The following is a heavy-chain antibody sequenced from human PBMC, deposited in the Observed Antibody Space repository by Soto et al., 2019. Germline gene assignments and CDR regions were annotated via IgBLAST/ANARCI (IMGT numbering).Heavy chain of an antibody. V-gene: IGHV3-30-3*01. Sequence: QVQLVESGGGVVQPGRSLRLSCAASGFTFSRSGLHWVRQAPGKGLEWVAVISYDGGNEHYADSVKGRFTISRDNFKNTLYLQMNSLRAEDTAVYYCARDAGYCGGGSCYFSYFDYWGQGTLVTVSS. CDR2: ISYDGGNE. D-gene: IGHD2-15*01. CDR1: GFTFSRSG. CDR3: ARDAGYCGGGSCYFSYFDY. J-gene: IGHJ4*02.